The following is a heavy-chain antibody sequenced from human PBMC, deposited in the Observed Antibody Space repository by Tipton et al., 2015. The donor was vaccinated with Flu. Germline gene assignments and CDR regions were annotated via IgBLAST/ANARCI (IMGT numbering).Heavy chain of an antibody. CDR2: IYRGGTT. V-gene: IGHV3-53*01. CDR1: GFIFSSYW. D-gene: IGHD1-14*01. J-gene: IGHJ4*02. CDR3: ARDEGGTYPD. Sequence: SLRLSCAASGFIFSSYWMSWVRQAPGKGLQWVSVIYRGGTTYVADSVKGRCTISRDNSKNTLYLQMNSLRADDTAVYFCARDEGGTYPDWGQGTLVTVSS.